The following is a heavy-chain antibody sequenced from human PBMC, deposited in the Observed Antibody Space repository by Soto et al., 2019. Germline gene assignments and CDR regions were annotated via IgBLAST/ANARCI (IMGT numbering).Heavy chain of an antibody. CDR2: ISSSGSTI. D-gene: IGHD6-13*01. Sequence: GGSLRLSCAASGFTFSSYEMNWVRQAPGKGLEWVSYISSSGSTIYYADSVKGRFTISRDNAKNSLYLQMNSLRAEDTAVYYCASTPSKYSSSWYGGEGYYYGMDVWGRGTTVTVSS. V-gene: IGHV3-48*03. CDR1: GFTFSSYE. CDR3: ASTPSKYSSSWYGGEGYYYGMDV. J-gene: IGHJ6*02.